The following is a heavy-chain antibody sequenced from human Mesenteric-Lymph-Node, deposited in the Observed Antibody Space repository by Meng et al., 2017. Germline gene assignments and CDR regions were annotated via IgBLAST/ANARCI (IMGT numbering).Heavy chain of an antibody. CDR1: GFTFSSYA. D-gene: IGHD3-3*01. CDR2: ISGSGGST. V-gene: IGHV3-23*04. CDR3: ARGEWFSDY. Sequence: EVQLVEAGGGLVQPGGSLRLSCAASGFTFSSYATNWVRQAPGKGLDWVSAISGSGGSTYYAESVKGRFTISRDNSKNTLYLQMNSLRAEDTAVYHCARGEWFSDYWGQGTLVTVSS. J-gene: IGHJ4*02.